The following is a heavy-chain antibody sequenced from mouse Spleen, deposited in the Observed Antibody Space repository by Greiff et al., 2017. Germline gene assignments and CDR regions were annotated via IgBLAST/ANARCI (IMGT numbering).Heavy chain of an antibody. CDR3: ARYWRGFAY. Sequence: EVQVVESGGGLVKPGGSLKLSCAASGFTFSSYAMSWVRQTPEKRLEWVATISSGGSYTYYPDSVKGRFTISRDNAKNTLYLQMSSLRSEDTAMYYCARYWRGFAYWGQGTLVTVSA. CDR2: ISSGGSYT. J-gene: IGHJ3*01. V-gene: IGHV5-9-3*01. CDR1: GFTFSSYA.